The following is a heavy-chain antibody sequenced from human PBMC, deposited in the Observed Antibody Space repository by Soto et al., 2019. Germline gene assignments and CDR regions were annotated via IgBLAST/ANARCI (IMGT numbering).Heavy chain of an antibody. J-gene: IGHJ3*02. Sequence: QVQLVESGGGVVQPGRSLRLSCAASGFTFSSYGMHWVRQAPGKGLEWVAVISYDGSNKYYADSVKGRFTISRDNSKNTLYLQMNRLRAEDTAVYYCAKDYDYGDYPSAFDIWGQGTMVTVSS. V-gene: IGHV3-30*18. CDR3: AKDYDYGDYPSAFDI. D-gene: IGHD4-17*01. CDR1: GFTFSSYG. CDR2: ISYDGSNK.